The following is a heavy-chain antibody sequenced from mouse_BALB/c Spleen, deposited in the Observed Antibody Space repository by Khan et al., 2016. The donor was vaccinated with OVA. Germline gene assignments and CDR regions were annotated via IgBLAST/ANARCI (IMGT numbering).Heavy chain of an antibody. V-gene: IGHV1S81*02. CDR3: TRSGWAAFAY. CDR2: INPSTGGT. D-gene: IGHD1-1*02. Sequence: QVQLQQPGAELVKPGASVKLSCKASGYTFTSYYIYWVKQRPGQGLEWIGGINPSTGGTYFNEKFESKATLTVDKSSSTAFMQVSSLTSEDSAVYYCTRSGWAAFAYWGQGTLVTVSA. J-gene: IGHJ3*01. CDR1: GYTFTSYY.